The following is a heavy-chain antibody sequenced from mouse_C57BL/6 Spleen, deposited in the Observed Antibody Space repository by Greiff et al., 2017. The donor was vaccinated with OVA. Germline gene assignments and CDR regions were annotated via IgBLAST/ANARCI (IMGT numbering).Heavy chain of an antibody. CDR1: GYTFTSYW. J-gene: IGHJ2*01. CDR3: AIEMGRGGFDY. Sequence: VQLQQPGAELVKPGASVKVSCKASGYTFTSYWMHWVKQRPGQGLEWIGRIHPSDSDTNYNQQFKGKATLTVDKSSRTDYMKLSSLTSEGSEVYRCAIEMGRGGFDYWGQGTTLTVSS. D-gene: IGHD4-1*01. V-gene: IGHV1-74*01. CDR2: IHPSDSDT.